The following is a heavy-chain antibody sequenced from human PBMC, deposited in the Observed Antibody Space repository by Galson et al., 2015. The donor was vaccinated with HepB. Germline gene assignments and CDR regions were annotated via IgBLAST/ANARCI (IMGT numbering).Heavy chain of an antibody. Sequence: SLRLSCAATGFTFTSYRMGWVRQAPGKGLERVANIKEDGSEKYYVDSVKGRFTISRDNAKSSLYLQMNSLRAEDTAVYYCAREYGGGWFDPWGQGTLVTVSS. CDR1: GFTFTSYR. CDR2: IKEDGSEK. V-gene: IGHV3-7*01. CDR3: AREYGGGWFDP. J-gene: IGHJ5*02. D-gene: IGHD3-10*01.